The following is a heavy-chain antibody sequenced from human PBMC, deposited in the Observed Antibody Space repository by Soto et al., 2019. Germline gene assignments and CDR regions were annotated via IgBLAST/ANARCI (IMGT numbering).Heavy chain of an antibody. J-gene: IGHJ3*02. CDR1: GYTFTSYA. V-gene: IGHV1-3*01. D-gene: IGHD3-16*02. CDR3: ASALGDYVWGSYRYVGAFDI. CDR2: INAGNGNT. Sequence: GASVKVSCKASGYTFTSYAMHWVRQAPGQRLEWMGWINAGNGNTKYSQKFQGRVTITRDTSASTAYMELSSLRSEDTAVYYCASALGDYVWGSYRYVGAFDIWGQGTMVTVS.